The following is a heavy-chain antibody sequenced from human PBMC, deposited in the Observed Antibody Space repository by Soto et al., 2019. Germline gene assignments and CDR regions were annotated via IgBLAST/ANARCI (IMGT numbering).Heavy chain of an antibody. CDR1: GYTFTSYD. Sequence: QVQLVQSGAEVKKPGASVKVSCKASGYTFTSYDINWVRQATGQGLEWMGWMNPNSGNTGYAQKFQGRVTMTRNTSXXTAYMELSSLRSGDTAVYYCARGEAIVGATRPLDYWGQGTLVTVSS. V-gene: IGHV1-8*01. J-gene: IGHJ4*02. CDR2: MNPNSGNT. CDR3: ARGEAIVGATRPLDY. D-gene: IGHD1-26*01.